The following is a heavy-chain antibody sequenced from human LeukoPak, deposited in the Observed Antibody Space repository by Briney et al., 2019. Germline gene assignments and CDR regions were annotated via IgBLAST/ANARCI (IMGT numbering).Heavy chain of an antibody. CDR1: GGPISTSYF. CDR3: ARHSGGSYVFAFDI. D-gene: IGHD2-15*01. J-gene: IGHJ3*02. Sequence: SETLSLTCTVSGGPISTSYFWGWVRQPPGKGLEWIGTTDYSGTTYYNPSLKSRVTISVDTSKNQFSLKLSSVTAPDTAVYYCARHSGGSYVFAFDIWGQGTMFTVSS. V-gene: IGHV4-39*01. CDR2: TDYSGTT.